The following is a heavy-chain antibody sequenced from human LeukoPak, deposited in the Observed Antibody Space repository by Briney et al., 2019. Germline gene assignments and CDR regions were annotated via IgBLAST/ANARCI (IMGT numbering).Heavy chain of an antibody. J-gene: IGHJ4*02. CDR3: ARDPPHDYYDSSGERFDY. Sequence: GASVKVSCKASGGTFSSYAISWVRQAPGQGLEWMGRIIPILGIANYAQKFQGRVTITADKSTSTAYMELSSLRSEDTAVYYCARDPPHDYYDSSGERFDYWGQGTLVTVSS. CDR2: IIPILGIA. V-gene: IGHV1-69*04. CDR1: GGTFSSYA. D-gene: IGHD3-22*01.